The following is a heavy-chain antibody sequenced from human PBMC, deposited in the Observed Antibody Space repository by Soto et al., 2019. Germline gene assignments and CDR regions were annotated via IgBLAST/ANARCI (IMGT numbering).Heavy chain of an antibody. CDR1: GFTFSSYS. J-gene: IGHJ4*02. CDR3: ARDTSSALFDY. Sequence: GGSLRLSCAASGFTFSSYSMNWVRQAPGKGLEWVSYISSSSSTIYYADSVKGRFTISRDNAKNSLYLQMNSLRAEDTAVYYCARDTSSALFDYWGQGTLVTVS. V-gene: IGHV3-48*01. CDR2: ISSSSSTI.